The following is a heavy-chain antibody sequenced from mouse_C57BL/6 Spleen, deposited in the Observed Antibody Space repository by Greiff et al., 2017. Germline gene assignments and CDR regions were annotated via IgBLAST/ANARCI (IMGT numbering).Heavy chain of an antibody. D-gene: IGHD4-1*01. CDR3: ASGGDWDYFDD. V-gene: IGHV1-69*01. CDR2: IDPSDSYT. Sequence: VQLQQPGAELVMPGASVKLSCKASGYTFTSYWMHWVKQRPGQGLEWIGEIDPSDSYTNYNQKFKGKSTLTVDKSSSTAYMQLSSLTSEDSAVYFCASGGDWDYFDDWGKGTTLTVSS. J-gene: IGHJ2*01. CDR1: GYTFTSYW.